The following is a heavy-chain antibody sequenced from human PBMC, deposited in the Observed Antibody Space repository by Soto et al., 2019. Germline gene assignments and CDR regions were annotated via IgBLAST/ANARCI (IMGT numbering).Heavy chain of an antibody. CDR1: GGSFSGYY. V-gene: IGHV4-34*01. CDR2: INHSGST. Sequence: SETLSLTCAVYGGSFSGYYWSWIRQPPGKGLEWIGEINHSGSTNYNPSLKSRVTISVDTSKNQFSLKLSSVTAADTAVYYCARVGILIVGERAVPTRTPGAFDIWGQGTMVTVSS. J-gene: IGHJ3*02. D-gene: IGHD1-1*01. CDR3: ARVGILIVGERAVPTRTPGAFDI.